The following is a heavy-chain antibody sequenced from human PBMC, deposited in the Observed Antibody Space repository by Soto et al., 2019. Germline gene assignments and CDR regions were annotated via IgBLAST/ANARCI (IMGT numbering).Heavy chain of an antibody. D-gene: IGHD3-16*01. CDR1: GGSISSYY. V-gene: IGHV4-59*01. J-gene: IGHJ5*02. CDR3: ASASGGSSLFDT. CDR2: IYYSGST. Sequence: SETLSLTCTVSGGSISSYYWSWIRQPPGKGLEWIGYIYYSGSTNYNPSLKSRVTISVDTSKNQFSLKLSSVTAADTAVYYCASASGGSSLFDTWGQGTLVTVSS.